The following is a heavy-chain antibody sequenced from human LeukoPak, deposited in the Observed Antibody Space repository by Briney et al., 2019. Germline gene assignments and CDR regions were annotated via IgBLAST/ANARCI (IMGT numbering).Heavy chain of an antibody. Sequence: PGGSLRLSCAASGFTFSSYGMHWVRQAPGKGLEWVAFIRYDGSNKYYADSVKGRFTISRDNSKNTLYLQMNSLRAEDTAVYYCARDPYYGSGSYWGEGYNWFDPWGQGTLVTVSS. CDR3: ARDPYYGSGSYWGEGYNWFDP. CDR2: IRYDGSNK. J-gene: IGHJ5*02. V-gene: IGHV3-30*02. CDR1: GFTFSSYG. D-gene: IGHD3-10*01.